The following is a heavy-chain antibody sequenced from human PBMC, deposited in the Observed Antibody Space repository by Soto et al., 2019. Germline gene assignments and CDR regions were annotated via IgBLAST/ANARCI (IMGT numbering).Heavy chain of an antibody. J-gene: IGHJ5*02. CDR1: GYTFPGYY. CDR2: INPNSGGT. Sequence: ASREVSCKASGYTFPGYYMHWVRQAPGQGLEWMGWINPNSGGTNYAQKFQGRVTMTRDTSISTAYMELSRLRSDDTAVYYCARDIAVAVAGTWFVPWGQGTLVTVYS. CDR3: ARDIAVAVAGTWFVP. D-gene: IGHD6-19*01. V-gene: IGHV1-2*02.